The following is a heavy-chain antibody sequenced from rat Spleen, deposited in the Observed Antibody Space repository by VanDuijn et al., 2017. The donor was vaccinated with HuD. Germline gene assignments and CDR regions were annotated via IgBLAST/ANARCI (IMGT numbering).Heavy chain of an antibody. CDR1: GFSLTGYS. Sequence: QVQLMESGPGLVQPSETLSLTCTVSGFSLTGYSVHWVRQPPGKGLEWTGVMRRGGSTEYNSALKSRLSISRDTSKNQVFLKVNSLKTEDTGIYYCTRNYAYYYDGSYHGGFDYWGQGVMVTVSS. V-gene: IGHV2-45*01. J-gene: IGHJ2*01. CDR3: TRNYAYYYDGSYHGGFDY. D-gene: IGHD1-12*02. CDR2: MRRGGST.